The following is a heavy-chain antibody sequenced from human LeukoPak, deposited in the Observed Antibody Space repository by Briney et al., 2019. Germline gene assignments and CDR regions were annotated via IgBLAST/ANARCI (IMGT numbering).Heavy chain of an antibody. J-gene: IGHJ4*02. Sequence: GGSLRLSCEVSEVTFRNNWMSWVRQAPGKGLEWVANVKQDGSEKYYVESVKGRFTISRDNAKNSLYLQMNSLRAEDTAVYYCARGYSNFDYWGQGTLLTVSS. D-gene: IGHD2-21*01. CDR2: VKQDGSEK. V-gene: IGHV3-7*01. CDR1: EVTFRNNW. CDR3: ARGYSNFDY.